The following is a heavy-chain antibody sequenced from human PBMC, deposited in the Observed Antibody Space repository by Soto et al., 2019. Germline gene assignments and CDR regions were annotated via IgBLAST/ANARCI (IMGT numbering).Heavy chain of an antibody. V-gene: IGHV4-59*01. CDR1: GGSISSYY. J-gene: IGHJ4*02. Sequence: SETLSLTCTVSGGSISSYYWSWIRQPPGKGLEWIGYIYYSGSTNYNPSLKSRVTISVDTSKNQFSLKLSSVTAADTAVYYCARASMGRGVTIPRSPDYWGQGTLVTVSS. CDR3: ARASMGRGVTIPRSPDY. CDR2: IYYSGST. D-gene: IGHD3-10*01.